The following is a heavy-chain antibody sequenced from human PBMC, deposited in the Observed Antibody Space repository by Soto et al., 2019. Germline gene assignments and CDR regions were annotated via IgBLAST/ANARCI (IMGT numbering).Heavy chain of an antibody. CDR3: ARSSRATVTPTY. Sequence: QLQLQESGPGLVKPSETLSLTCTVSGGSISSSSYYWGWIRQPPGKGLEWIGSIYYSGSTYYNPSLKSRVTISVDTSKNQSSLKLSSVTAADTAVYYCARSSRATVTPTYWGQGTLVTVSS. CDR2: IYYSGST. V-gene: IGHV4-39*01. CDR1: GGSISSSSYY. J-gene: IGHJ4*02. D-gene: IGHD4-17*01.